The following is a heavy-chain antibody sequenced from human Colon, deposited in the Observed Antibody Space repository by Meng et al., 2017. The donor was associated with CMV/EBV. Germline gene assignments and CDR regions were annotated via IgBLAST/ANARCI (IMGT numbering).Heavy chain of an antibody. J-gene: IGHJ5*01. CDR1: SLTTSGVG. V-gene: IGHV2-5*01. D-gene: IGHD2-2*01. CDR2: IYSSNEK. Sequence: SLTTSGVGVGWIHQPPGKALEWLALIYSSNEKRYNPSLEYRLTITRDTSKNQVTLTMTDMYPVDTATYYCAHSRGHCTSTSCYRGFDSWGQGALVTVSS. CDR3: AHSRGHCTSTSCYRGFDS.